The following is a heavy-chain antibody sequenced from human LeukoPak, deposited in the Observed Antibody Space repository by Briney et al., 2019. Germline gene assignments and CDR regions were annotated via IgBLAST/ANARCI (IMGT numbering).Heavy chain of an antibody. Sequence: SETLSLTCTVSGGSISSSSYYWGWIRQPPGKGLEWIGSIYYSGSTYYNPSLKSRATISVDTSKNQFSLKPSSLTAADTAVYYCARRALRSSRSYMDVWGKGTTVTVSS. V-gene: IGHV4-39*01. CDR1: GGSISSSSYY. D-gene: IGHD3-3*01. J-gene: IGHJ6*03. CDR2: IYYSGST. CDR3: ARRALRSSRSYMDV.